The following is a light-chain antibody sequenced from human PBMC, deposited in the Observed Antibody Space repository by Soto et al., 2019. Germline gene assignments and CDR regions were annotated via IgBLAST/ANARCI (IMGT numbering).Light chain of an antibody. Sequence: DIQMTQSPSSLSASVGDRVTITCRASQSISSHLNWYQQQPGKAPQLLIYEASSLQGGVPSRFSGSGSGTDFPLTISRLQSDDFPIYYCHQRSSMPLTLRPGTRVDIQ. CDR1: QSISSH. V-gene: IGKV1-39*01. CDR3: HQRSSMPLT. CDR2: EAS. J-gene: IGKJ3*01.